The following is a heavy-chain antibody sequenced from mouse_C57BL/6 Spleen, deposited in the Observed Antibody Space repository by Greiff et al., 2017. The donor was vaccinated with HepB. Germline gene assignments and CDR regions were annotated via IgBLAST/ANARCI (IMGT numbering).Heavy chain of an antibody. V-gene: IGHV1-52*01. CDR1: GYTFTSYW. J-gene: IGHJ3*01. Sequence: VQLQQSGAELVRPGSSVKLSCKASGYTFTSYWMHWVKQRPIQGLEWIGNIDPSDSETHYNQKFKDKATLTVDKSSSTAYMQLSSLTSEDSAVYYCARSKTAPFAYWGQGTLVTVSA. D-gene: IGHD3-2*01. CDR3: ARSKTAPFAY. CDR2: IDPSDSET.